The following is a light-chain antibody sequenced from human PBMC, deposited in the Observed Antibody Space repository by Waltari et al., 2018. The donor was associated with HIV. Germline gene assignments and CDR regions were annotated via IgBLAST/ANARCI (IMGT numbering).Light chain of an antibody. CDR3: QQYNDWYT. V-gene: IGKV1-5*03. CDR1: QSISSW. CDR2: KAS. J-gene: IGKJ2*01. Sequence: DIQMTQSPSILSASVGDRVTITCRASQSISSWLAWYQQKPGKAPKLLIYKASSLESGVPSRCSGSGSGTEFTLTISSLQPDDSATYYCQQYNDWYTFGQGSKLEIK.